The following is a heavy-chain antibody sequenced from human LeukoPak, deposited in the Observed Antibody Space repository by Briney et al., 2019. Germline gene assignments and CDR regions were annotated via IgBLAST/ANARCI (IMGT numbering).Heavy chain of an antibody. V-gene: IGHV3-30*18. CDR3: AKPSFSYDFWSGYRSGGMDV. CDR1: GYTFTSYA. D-gene: IGHD3-3*01. CDR2: ISYDGTNK. Sequence: SCKASGYTFTSYAMHWVRQAPGKGLEWVAAISYDGTNKYYADSVKGRFTISRDNSENTLYLQMNSLRAEDTAVYYCAKPSFSYDFWSGYRSGGMDVWGQGTTVTVSS. J-gene: IGHJ6*02.